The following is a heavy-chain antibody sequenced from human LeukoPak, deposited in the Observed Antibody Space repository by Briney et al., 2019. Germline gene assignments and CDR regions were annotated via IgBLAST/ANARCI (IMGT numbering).Heavy chain of an antibody. CDR1: GFTFSGYS. V-gene: IGHV3-21*01. Sequence: GGSLRLSCAASGFTFSGYSMNSVRQAPGKGLEWVSSISSSSGHIHYADSVKGRFTISRDNAKNSVYLQMNSLRAEDTAVYFCGRDSVTVAPAAPDYWGQGTLVTVSS. CDR3: GRDSVTVAPAAPDY. J-gene: IGHJ4*02. D-gene: IGHD2-2*01. CDR2: ISSSSGHI.